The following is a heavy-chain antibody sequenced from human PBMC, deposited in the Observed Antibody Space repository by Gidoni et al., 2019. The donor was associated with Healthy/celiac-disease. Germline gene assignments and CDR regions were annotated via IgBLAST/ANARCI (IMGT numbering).Heavy chain of an antibody. J-gene: IGHJ5*02. CDR3: ARDRIAAPGWFDP. CDR2: ISSSSSYI. CDR1: GFTFSSYI. Sequence: EVQLVESGGGLVKPGGSLRLSCSASGFTFSSYIMNWVRQAPGKGLEWVSSISSSSSYIYYADSVKGRFTISRDNAKNSLYLQMNSMRAEDTAVYYCARDRIAAPGWFDPWGQGTLVTVSS. D-gene: IGHD6-13*01. V-gene: IGHV3-21*01.